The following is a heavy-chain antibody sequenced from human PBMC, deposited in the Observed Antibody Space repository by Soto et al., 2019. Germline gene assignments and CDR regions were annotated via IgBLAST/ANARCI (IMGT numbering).Heavy chain of an antibody. J-gene: IGHJ6*02. V-gene: IGHV3-21*01. CDR3: ARDRVVAVAQYGMDV. D-gene: IGHD6-19*01. CDR2: ISSSSSYI. Sequence: GGSLRLSCAASGFTFSSYSMNWVRQAPGKGLEWVSSISSSSSYIYYADSVKGRFTISRDNAKNSLYLQMNSLRAEDTAVYYCARDRVVAVAQYGMDVWGQGTTVTVSS. CDR1: GFTFSSYS.